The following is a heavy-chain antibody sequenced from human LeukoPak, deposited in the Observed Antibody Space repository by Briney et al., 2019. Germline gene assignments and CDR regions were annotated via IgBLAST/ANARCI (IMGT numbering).Heavy chain of an antibody. D-gene: IGHD3-10*01. V-gene: IGHV4-34*01. CDR2: INHSGST. Sequence: SETLSLTCAVYGGSFSGYYWSWIRQPPGKGLEWIGEINHSGSTNYNPSLKSRVTISVDTSKNQFSLKLSSVTAADTAVYYCARGRLVRGVIIRAGDYFDYWGQGTLVTVSS. CDR3: ARGRLVRGVIIRAGDYFDY. CDR1: GGSFSGYY. J-gene: IGHJ4*02.